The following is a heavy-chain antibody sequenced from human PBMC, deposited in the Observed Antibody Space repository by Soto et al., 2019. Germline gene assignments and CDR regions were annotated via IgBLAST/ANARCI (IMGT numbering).Heavy chain of an antibody. J-gene: IGHJ4*02. CDR1: GGSMSRGDYY. D-gene: IGHD3-22*01. Sequence: SETLSLTCTVSGGSMSRGDYYWSWIRQPPGKGLEWIGFIYHTGSTYYNPSLKSRVSMSVDTSRTQFSLKLSSVTAADTAVYYCARGPPIIYYESRGYYYFDYWGQGTLVTVSS. V-gene: IGHV4-30-4*01. CDR3: ARGPPIIYYESRGYYYFDY. CDR2: IYHTGST.